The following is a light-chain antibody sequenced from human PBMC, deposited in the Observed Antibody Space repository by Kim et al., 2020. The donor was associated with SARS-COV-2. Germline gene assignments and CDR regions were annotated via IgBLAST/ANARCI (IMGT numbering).Light chain of an antibody. CDR2: TDN. V-gene: IGLV1-44*01. CDR3: AAWDDSLSGRV. CDR1: RSNIGSNT. Sequence: GQTVSISCSGSRSNIGSNTVNWYHHLPGTAAKVLMYTDNVRPSGFPDRFSGSKSGTSASLVISALQSEDEADYYCAAWDDSLSGRVFGGGTQLTVL. J-gene: IGLJ3*02.